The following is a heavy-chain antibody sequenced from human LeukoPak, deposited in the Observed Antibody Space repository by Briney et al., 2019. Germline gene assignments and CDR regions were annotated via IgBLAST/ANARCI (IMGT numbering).Heavy chain of an antibody. CDR1: GGSISSYY. CDR2: IYTSGST. D-gene: IGHD2-15*01. J-gene: IGHJ6*03. CDR3: ARDMGQYCSGGSCYSNYYYYYMDV. V-gene: IGHV4-4*07. Sequence: PSETQSLTCTVSGGSISSYYWSWIRQPAGKGLEWIGRIYTSGSTNYNPSLKSRVTISVDTSKNQFSLKLSSVTAADTAVYYCARDMGQYCSGGSCYSNYYYYYMDVWGKGTTVTISS.